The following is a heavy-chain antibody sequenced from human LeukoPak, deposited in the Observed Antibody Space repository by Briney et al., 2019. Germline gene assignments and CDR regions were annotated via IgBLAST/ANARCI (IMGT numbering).Heavy chain of an antibody. J-gene: IGHJ4*02. D-gene: IGHD5-18*01. Sequence: GGSLRLSCAATGFTFDDYAMHWVRQAPGEGLEWVSLISGDGGSTYYADSVKGRFTISRDNSKNSLYLQMNSLRTEDTALYYWAKDGGAVPGYSYGTLFNYGGQGTLVTVPS. CDR2: ISGDGGST. CDR1: GFTFDDYA. CDR3: AKDGGAVPGYSYGTLFNY. V-gene: IGHV3-43*02.